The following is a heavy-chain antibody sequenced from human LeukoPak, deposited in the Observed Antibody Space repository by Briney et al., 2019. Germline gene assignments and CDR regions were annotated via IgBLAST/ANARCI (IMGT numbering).Heavy chain of an antibody. D-gene: IGHD6-13*01. CDR1: GGSISSGDYY. J-gene: IGHJ5*02. V-gene: IGHV4-30-4*01. CDR3: ARGVWTEAAGNRWFDP. Sequence: PSQTLSLTYTVSGGSISSGDYYWSWIRQPPGKGLEWIGYIYYSGSTYYNPSLKSRVTISVDTSKNQFSLKLSSVTAADTAVYYCARGVWTEAAGNRWFDPWGQGTLVTVSS. CDR2: IYYSGST.